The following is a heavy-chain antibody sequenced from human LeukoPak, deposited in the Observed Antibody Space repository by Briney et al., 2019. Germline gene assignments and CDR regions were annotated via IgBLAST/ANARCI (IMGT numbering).Heavy chain of an antibody. V-gene: IGHV5-51*01. J-gene: IGHJ3*02. CDR1: GYSFTSYW. Sequence: GASLQISCKGSGYSFTSYWIGWVRQMPGKGLEWMGIIYPGDSDTRYSPSFQGQVTISADKSISTAYLQWSSLKASDTAMYYCARHGCSSTSCFVIWGQGTMVTVSS. D-gene: IGHD2-2*01. CDR3: ARHGCSSTSCFVI. CDR2: IYPGDSDT.